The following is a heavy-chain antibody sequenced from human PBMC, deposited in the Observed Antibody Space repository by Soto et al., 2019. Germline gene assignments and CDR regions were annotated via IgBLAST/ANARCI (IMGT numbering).Heavy chain of an antibody. Sequence: DVQLVESGGGFVKPGGSLRLSCAASGLTFNDVWMSWVRQAPGKGLEWVGRIKTKAEGETTDYAAPVKGRFTISRDNSKNIVHLEMNNLKIEDTAVNYFTVTGGWRGPWGQGILVTVSS. D-gene: IGHD5-18*01. J-gene: IGHJ5*02. CDR1: GLTFNDVW. CDR3: TVTGGWRGP. V-gene: IGHV3-15*01. CDR2: IKTKAEGETT.